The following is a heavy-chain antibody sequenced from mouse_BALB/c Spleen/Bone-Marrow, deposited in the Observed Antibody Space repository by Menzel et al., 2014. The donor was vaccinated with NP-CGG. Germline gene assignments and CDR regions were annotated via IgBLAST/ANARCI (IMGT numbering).Heavy chain of an antibody. CDR3: TRTGTGYFDY. CDR2: IRLKSNNYAT. CDR1: GFTFSHYW. Sequence: EVKLVESGGGLVQPGESMKLSCVVSGFTFSHYWMSWVRQSPEKGLEWVAEIRLKSNNYATHYAESVKGRFTISRDDSKSSVYLRMNNLRAEDTGIYYCTRTGTGYFDYWGQGTTLTVSS. V-gene: IGHV6-6*02. D-gene: IGHD4-1*01. J-gene: IGHJ2*01.